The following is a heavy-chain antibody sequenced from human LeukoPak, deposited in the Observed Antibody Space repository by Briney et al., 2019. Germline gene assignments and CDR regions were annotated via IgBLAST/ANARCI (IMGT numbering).Heavy chain of an antibody. V-gene: IGHV4-39*02. CDR3: ARDSTPLLTYYDFWSGPDAYYYGMDV. J-gene: IGHJ6*02. CDR1: GDSIDSTTYY. D-gene: IGHD3-3*01. CDR2: IFYRGST. Sequence: SETLSLTCTVSGDSIDSTTYYWAWIRQPPGKGLEWIGSIFYRGSTYYNPSLKSRITMSIDTSKNQFSLNLSSVTAADTAVYYCARDSTPLLTYYDFWSGPDAYYYGMDVWGQGTTVTVSS.